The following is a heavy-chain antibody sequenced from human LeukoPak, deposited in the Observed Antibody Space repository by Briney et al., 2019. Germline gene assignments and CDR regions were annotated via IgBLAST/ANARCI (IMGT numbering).Heavy chain of an antibody. CDR1: GYTFTRFH. J-gene: IGHJ3*02. CDR3: ARAGPQVEVFDI. V-gene: IGHV1-2*02. CDR2: INPNSGGT. D-gene: IGHD2-15*01. Sequence: ASVKVSCKASGYTFTRFHMHWVRQAPGQGLEWMGWINPNSGGTNYAQKFQGRVTMTRDTSISTAYMELSRLRSDDTAVYYCARAGPQVEVFDIWGKGTMLTVS.